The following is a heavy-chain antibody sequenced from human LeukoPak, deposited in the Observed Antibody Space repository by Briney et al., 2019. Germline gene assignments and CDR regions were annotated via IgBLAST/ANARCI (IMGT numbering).Heavy chain of an antibody. J-gene: IGHJ4*02. CDR1: GFPFSSYD. D-gene: IGHD4-17*01. V-gene: IGHV3-48*03. CDR2: IDSSGLNL. CDR3: ARDSVGDLLDY. Sequence: GGSLRLFCGGSGFPFSSYDMSWLRQAPGKGVEWVSHIDSSGLNLYYADSVKGRFTISRDNAKNSIYLQMDSLRVEDTAIYYCARDSVGDLLDYWGQGTPVTVSS.